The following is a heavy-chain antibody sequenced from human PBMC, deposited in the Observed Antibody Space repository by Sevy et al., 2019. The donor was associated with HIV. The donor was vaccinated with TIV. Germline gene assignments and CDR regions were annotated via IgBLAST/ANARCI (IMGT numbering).Heavy chain of an antibody. Sequence: ASVKVSCKVSGYRLIEVSMHWVRQAPGKGLEWMGHLDPEDGETINAQNFQGRVTMTEATSTDTADMEVSSLRSEDTAVYYCAADRGEDYCSGNSCQRHYYYGLDVWGQGTTVTVSS. J-gene: IGHJ6*02. CDR1: GYRLIEVS. V-gene: IGHV1-24*01. D-gene: IGHD2-15*01. CDR3: AADRGEDYCSGNSCQRHYYYGLDV. CDR2: LDPEDGET.